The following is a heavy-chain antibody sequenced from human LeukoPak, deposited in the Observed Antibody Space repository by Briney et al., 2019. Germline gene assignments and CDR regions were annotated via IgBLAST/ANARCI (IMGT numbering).Heavy chain of an antibody. J-gene: IGHJ4*02. CDR3: ARHDSYYYVSGTLDY. D-gene: IGHD3-10*01. CDR1: GYTLTELS. Sequence: ASVKVSCKVSGYTLTELSVHWVRQAPGKGLEWMGGFDPEDGETIYAQKFQGRVTMTTDTSTSTAYMELKSLRSDDTAFYYCARHDSYYYVSGTLDYWGQGTLVTVSS. V-gene: IGHV1-24*01. CDR2: FDPEDGET.